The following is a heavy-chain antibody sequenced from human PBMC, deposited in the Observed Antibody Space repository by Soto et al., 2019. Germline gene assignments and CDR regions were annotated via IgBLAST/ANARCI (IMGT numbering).Heavy chain of an antibody. CDR3: VRGDTWVQLSYYLDY. CDR2: ISTSGSTI. Sequence: PGGSLRLFCAASGFTFSSYEMNWVRQAPGKGLEWVSYISTSGSTIYYADSVKGRFTISRDNAKNSLYLQMYTLRAEDTAVYYCVRGDTWVQLSYYLDYWGQGTLVTVSS. V-gene: IGHV3-48*03. J-gene: IGHJ4*02. D-gene: IGHD1-1*01. CDR1: GFTFSSYE.